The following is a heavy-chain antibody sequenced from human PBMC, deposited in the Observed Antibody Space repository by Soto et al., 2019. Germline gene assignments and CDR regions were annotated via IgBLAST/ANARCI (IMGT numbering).Heavy chain of an antibody. J-gene: IGHJ5*02. V-gene: IGHV1-46*03. CDR1: GYTFTSYD. Sequence: QVQLVQSGAEVKKPGASVKVSCKASGYTFTSYDMHWVRQAPGQGLEWMGKINPSGGVPNYAQKFQGRVTMTRDTSTSTIYMELSSLRSEDTAMYYCARSYISSSYWFDPWGPGTLVTVSS. CDR3: ARSYISSSYWFDP. D-gene: IGHD6-6*01. CDR2: INPSGGVP.